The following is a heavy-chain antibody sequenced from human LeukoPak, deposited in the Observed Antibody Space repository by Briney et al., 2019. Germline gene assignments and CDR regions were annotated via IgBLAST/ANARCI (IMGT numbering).Heavy chain of an antibody. D-gene: IGHD3-10*01. V-gene: IGHV3-23*01. J-gene: IGHJ4*02. Sequence: PGGSLRLSCAASGFTFSSYAMSWVRQAPGKGLEWVSAISGSGGSTYYADSVKGRFTISRDNSKNTLYLQMNSLRAEDTAVYYCARDAITMVRGVIRGPYFDYWGQGTLVTVSS. CDR2: ISGSGGST. CDR3: ARDAITMVRGVIRGPYFDY. CDR1: GFTFSSYA.